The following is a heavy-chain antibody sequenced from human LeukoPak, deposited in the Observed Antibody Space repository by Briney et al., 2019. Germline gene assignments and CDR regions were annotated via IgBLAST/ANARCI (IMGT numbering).Heavy chain of an antibody. J-gene: IGHJ6*03. Sequence: GGSLRLSCAASGFTFSNYAMHWVRQAPGRGLEWVAFIRYDGSTQFYADSVKGRFTISRDNSKNTLYLQMNSLRAEDTAVYYCARVVPAAIGYYYYYMDVWGKGTTVTVSS. CDR2: IRYDGSTQ. D-gene: IGHD2-2*01. V-gene: IGHV3-30*02. CDR1: GFTFSNYA. CDR3: ARVVPAAIGYYYYYMDV.